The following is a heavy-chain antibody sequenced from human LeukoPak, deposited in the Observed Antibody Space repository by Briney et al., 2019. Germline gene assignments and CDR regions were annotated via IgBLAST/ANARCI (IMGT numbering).Heavy chain of an antibody. Sequence: SETLSLTCTVSGGSVSSYYWSWIRQPPGKGLEWIGYIYYSGSTNYNPSLKSRVTISVDTSKNQFSLKLSSVTAADTAVYYCARVYYDILTGYHFDYWGQGTLVTASS. J-gene: IGHJ4*02. D-gene: IGHD3-9*01. CDR1: GGSVSSYY. V-gene: IGHV4-59*02. CDR2: IYYSGST. CDR3: ARVYYDILTGYHFDY.